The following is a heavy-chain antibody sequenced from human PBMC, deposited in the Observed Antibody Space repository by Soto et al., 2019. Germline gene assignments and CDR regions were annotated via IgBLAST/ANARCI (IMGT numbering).Heavy chain of an antibody. CDR3: ARQNTIFGVARGFDP. D-gene: IGHD3-3*01. CDR1: GYSFANYW. V-gene: IGHV5-51*01. J-gene: IGHJ5*02. CDR2: IYPGDSDA. Sequence: GESLKISCKGSGYSFANYWIGWVRQKPGKGLEWMGIIYPGDSDASYSPSFQGQVTMSADKSISSVYLQWSSLKASDTAVYYCARQNTIFGVARGFDPWGQGTLVTVSS.